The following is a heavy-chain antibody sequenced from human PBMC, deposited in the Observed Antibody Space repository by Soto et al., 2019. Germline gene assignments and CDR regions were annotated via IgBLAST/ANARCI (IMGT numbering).Heavy chain of an antibody. CDR3: AKAKNDYNWDNRPPFDY. D-gene: IGHD1-20*01. CDR2: ISANDVGT. V-gene: IGHV3-23*01. Sequence: GGSLRLSCEASGFTLRNYAMTWIRQSPGKGLEWVSLISANDVGTYYAESVKTRFTISTDQSRNTVYLQMDSLRADDTAIYYCAKAKNDYNWDNRPPFDYWGQGTLVTV. J-gene: IGHJ4*02. CDR1: GFTLRNYA.